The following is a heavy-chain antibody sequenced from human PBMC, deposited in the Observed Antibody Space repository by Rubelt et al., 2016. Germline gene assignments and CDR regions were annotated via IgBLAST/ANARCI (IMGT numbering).Heavy chain of an antibody. CDR3: ARDLYTAPNWFDP. V-gene: IGHV4-34*09. CDR2: INHSGST. Sequence: QLQLQESGPGLLKPSETLSLTCAVYGGSFSGYYWSWNRQPPGKGLEWIGEINHSGSTNYNPSRKSRVTIAVEPSKNQLSRKLSSGTAADTAGYYCARDLYTAPNWFDPWGQGTLVTVSS. CDR1: GGSFSGYY. J-gene: IGHJ5*02.